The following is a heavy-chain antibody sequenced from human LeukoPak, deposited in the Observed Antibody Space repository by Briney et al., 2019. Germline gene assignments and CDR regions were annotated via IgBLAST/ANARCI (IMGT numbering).Heavy chain of an antibody. Sequence: SETLSLTCAVYGGSFSGYYWCWIRQPPGKGLEWIGEINHSGSTNYNPSLKSRVAISVDTSKNQFSLKLSSVTAADTAVYYCARGLRRRGSGSYYNVLVWFDPWGQGTLVTVSS. D-gene: IGHD3-10*01. CDR3: ARGLRRRGSGSYYNVLVWFDP. J-gene: IGHJ5*02. V-gene: IGHV4-34*01. CDR1: GGSFSGYY. CDR2: INHSGST.